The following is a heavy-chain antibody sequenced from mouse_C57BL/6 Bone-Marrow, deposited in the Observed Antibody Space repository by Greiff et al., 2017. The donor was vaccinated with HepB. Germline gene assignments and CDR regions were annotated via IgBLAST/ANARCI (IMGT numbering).Heavy chain of an antibody. CDR2: IYPGSGST. CDR3: ARRNYYGSRYYFDY. CDR1: GYTFTSYW. V-gene: IGHV1-55*01. Sequence: QVQLQQPGAELVKPGASVKMSCKASGYTFTSYWITWVKQRPGQGLEWIGDIYPGSGSTNYNEKFKSKATLTVDTSSSTAFMQLSSLTSEDSAVYYCARRNYYGSRYYFDYWGQGTTLTVSS. J-gene: IGHJ2*01. D-gene: IGHD1-1*01.